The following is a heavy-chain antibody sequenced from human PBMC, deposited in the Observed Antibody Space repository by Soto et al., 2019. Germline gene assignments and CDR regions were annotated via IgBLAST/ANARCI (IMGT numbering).Heavy chain of an antibody. D-gene: IGHD3-10*01. CDR2: IYHSGST. CDR3: AKRGASYSPFDL. V-gene: IGHV4-4*02. J-gene: IGHJ4*02. Sequence: QVQLQESGPGLVNPSGTLFVACAVSGASVSSDYWWNWVRQPPGKGLEWIGEIYHSGSTNYNPSLKSRVAISVDKSKDEVTLMVRSLSAADTAVYYCAKRGASYSPFDLWGQGTLVTVSS. CDR1: GASVSSDYW.